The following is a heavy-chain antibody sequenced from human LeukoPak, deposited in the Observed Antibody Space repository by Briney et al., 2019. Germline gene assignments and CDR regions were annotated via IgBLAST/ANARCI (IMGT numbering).Heavy chain of an antibody. Sequence: SQTLSLTCAISGDSVSTNSATWTWLRQSPSRGLEWLGRTYYRSKWNNDYAVSMKSRMTINPDTSKNQFSLQLNSVTPEDTAVYYCARDGGYYYYWFDPWGQGTLVTVSS. CDR2: TYYRSKWNN. J-gene: IGHJ5*02. CDR1: GDSVSTNSAT. D-gene: IGHD3-22*01. CDR3: ARDGGYYYYWFDP. V-gene: IGHV6-1*01.